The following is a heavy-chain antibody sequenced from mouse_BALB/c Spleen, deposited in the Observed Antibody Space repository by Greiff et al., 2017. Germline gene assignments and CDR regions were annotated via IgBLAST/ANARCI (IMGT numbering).Heavy chain of an antibody. CDR1: GFTFSSYY. CDR3: ARLYDGFMDY. CDR2: INSNGGST. Sequence: EVMLVESGGGLVKLGGSLKLSCAASGFTFSSYYMSWVRQTPEKRLELVAAINSNGGSTYYPDTVKGRFTISRDNAKNTLYLQMSSLKSEDTALYYCARLYDGFMDYWGQGTSVTVSS. V-gene: IGHV5-6-2*01. D-gene: IGHD2-3*01. J-gene: IGHJ4*01.